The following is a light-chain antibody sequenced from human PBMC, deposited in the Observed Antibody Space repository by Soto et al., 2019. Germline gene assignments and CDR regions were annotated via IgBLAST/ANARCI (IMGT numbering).Light chain of an antibody. Sequence: RLTQSPSSLSASTGDRVTITCRASQGISSYLAWYQQKPGKAPKLLIYAASTLQSGVPSRFSGSGSGTDFTLTISCLQSEDFATYYCQQYYSYPLTFGGGTKVDIK. CDR2: AAS. CDR3: QQYYSYPLT. V-gene: IGKV1-8*01. CDR1: QGISSY. J-gene: IGKJ4*01.